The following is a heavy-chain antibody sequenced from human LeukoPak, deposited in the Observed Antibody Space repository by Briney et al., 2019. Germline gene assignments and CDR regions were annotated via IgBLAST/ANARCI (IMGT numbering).Heavy chain of an antibody. CDR3: ARGRGDYIWGSYRYYVSYYFDY. CDR1: GGSFSSYY. V-gene: IGHV4-34*01. CDR2: INHSGST. Sequence: PSETLSFTCAVYGGSFSSYYWSWIRQPPGKGVGWIGEINHSGSTNYNPSLKSRVTISVDTSKNQFSLKLSSVTAADTAVYYCARGRGDYIWGSYRYYVSYYFDYWGQGTLVTVSS. J-gene: IGHJ4*02. D-gene: IGHD3-16*02.